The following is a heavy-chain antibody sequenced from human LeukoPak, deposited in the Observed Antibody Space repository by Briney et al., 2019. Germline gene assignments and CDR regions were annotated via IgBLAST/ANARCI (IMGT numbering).Heavy chain of an antibody. CDR2: ISGGGGST. CDR3: AKAPDGYNYWYNY. V-gene: IGHV3-23*01. Sequence: GGSLRLSCAASGFTFSNYAVSWVRQAPGKGLEWVSAISGGGGSTYYADSVKGRFTISRDNSKNTLYLQMNSLRVEDTAVYYCAKAPDGYNYWYNYWGQGTLVTVSS. CDR1: GFTFSNYA. D-gene: IGHD5-24*01. J-gene: IGHJ4*02.